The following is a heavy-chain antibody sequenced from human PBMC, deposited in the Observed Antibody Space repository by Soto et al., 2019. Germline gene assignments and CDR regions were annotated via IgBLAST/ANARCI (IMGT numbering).Heavy chain of an antibody. CDR1: GFTFDDYA. J-gene: IGHJ5*02. D-gene: IGHD4-17*01. V-gene: IGHV3-9*01. Sequence: PGGSLRLSCAASGFTFDDYAMHWVRQAPGKGLEWVSGISWNSGSIGYADSVKGRFTISRDNAKNSLYLQMNSLRAEDTALYYCAKEGLRLGSANWFDPWGQGTLVTVSS. CDR3: AKEGLRLGSANWFDP. CDR2: ISWNSGSI.